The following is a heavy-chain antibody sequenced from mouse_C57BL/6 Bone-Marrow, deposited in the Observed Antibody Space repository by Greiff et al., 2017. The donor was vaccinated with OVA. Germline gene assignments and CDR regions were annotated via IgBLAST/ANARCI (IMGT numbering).Heavy chain of an antibody. CDR3: ARHDYGSSYGYFDV. V-gene: IGHV5-6*01. D-gene: IGHD1-1*01. CDR2: ISSGGSYT. J-gene: IGHJ1*03. Sequence: EVKVVESGGDLVKPGGSLKLSCAASGFTFSSYGMSWVRQTPDKRLEWVATISSGGSYTYYPDSVKGRFTISRDNAKNTLYLQMSSLKSEDTAMYYCARHDYGSSYGYFDVWGTGTTVTVSS. CDR1: GFTFSSYG.